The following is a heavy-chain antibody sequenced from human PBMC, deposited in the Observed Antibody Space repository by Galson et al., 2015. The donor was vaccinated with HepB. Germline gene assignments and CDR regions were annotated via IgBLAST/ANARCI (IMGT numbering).Heavy chain of an antibody. D-gene: IGHD6-6*01. Sequence: SLRLSCAASGFRFNVYDMNWVRQAPGKGLEWVSGMTNSGRRKYYAESGKGRFTISRDNSKNTVSLQMSSLRAEDTAIYYCAKGAYMSSYSLYGMDAWGQGTTVIVSS. CDR2: MTNSGRRK. V-gene: IGHV3-23*01. J-gene: IGHJ6*02. CDR3: AKGAYMSSYSLYGMDA. CDR1: GFRFNVYD.